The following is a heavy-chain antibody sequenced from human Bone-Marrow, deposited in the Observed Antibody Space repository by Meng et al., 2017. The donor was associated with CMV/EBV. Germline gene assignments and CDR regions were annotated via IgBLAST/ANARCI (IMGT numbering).Heavy chain of an antibody. CDR2: ISAYNGNT. V-gene: IGHV1-18*01. Sequence: SYGISWVRQAPGQGLEWMGWISAYNGNTNYAQKLQGRVTMTTDTSTSTAYMELRSLRSDDTAVYYCARVEYSSSSVEDYYYYGMDVWGQGTTVTVSS. J-gene: IGHJ6*02. CDR3: ARVEYSSSSVEDYYYYGMDV. CDR1: SYG. D-gene: IGHD6-6*01.